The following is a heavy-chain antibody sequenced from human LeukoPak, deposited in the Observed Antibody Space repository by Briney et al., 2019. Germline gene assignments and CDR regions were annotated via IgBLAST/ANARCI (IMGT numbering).Heavy chain of an antibody. V-gene: IGHV5-51*01. Sequence: GESLKISCKGSGYSFTSYWIGWVRQMPGKGLEWMGIIYPGDSDTRYSPSFQGQVTISADKSISTAYLQWSSLKASDTAMYYCARRRGFGLRSTSCWDYWGQGTLVTVSS. CDR3: ARRRGFGLRSTSCWDY. CDR2: IYPGDSDT. D-gene: IGHD2-2*01. J-gene: IGHJ4*02. CDR1: GYSFTSYW.